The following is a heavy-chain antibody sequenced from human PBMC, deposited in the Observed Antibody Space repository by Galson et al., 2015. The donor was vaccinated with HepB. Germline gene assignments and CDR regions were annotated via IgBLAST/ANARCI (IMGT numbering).Heavy chain of an antibody. CDR3: ATDPREDFGVVGNY. CDR1: GYTLTELS. Sequence: SVKVSCRVSGYTLTELSMHWVRQGPGKGLEWMGGIDPEDGETIYAQKFQGRVTMTEDTSTDTAYMELSSLRSEDTAVYYCATDPREDFGVVGNYWGQGTLVTVSS. D-gene: IGHD3-3*01. V-gene: IGHV1-24*01. CDR2: IDPEDGET. J-gene: IGHJ4*02.